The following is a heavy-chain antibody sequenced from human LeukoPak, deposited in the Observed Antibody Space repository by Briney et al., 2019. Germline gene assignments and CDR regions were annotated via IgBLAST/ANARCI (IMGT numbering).Heavy chain of an antibody. D-gene: IGHD1-26*01. J-gene: IGHJ6*02. CDR3: ARGNSGSHYVEYYYGMDV. V-gene: IGHV3-23*01. Sequence: GGSLKLSCEASGFASSFFAMSWLRQPPGKGLEWVSTINANSGTRSYAASVRGRFTISRDNSKNTVYLQLNSLRAEDTAVYYCARGNSGSHYVEYYYGMDVWGQGTTVTVSS. CDR2: INANSGTR. CDR1: GFASSFFA.